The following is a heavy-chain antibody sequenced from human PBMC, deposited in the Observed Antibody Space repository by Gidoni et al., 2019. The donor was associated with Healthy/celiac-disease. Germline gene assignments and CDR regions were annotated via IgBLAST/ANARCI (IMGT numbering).Heavy chain of an antibody. Sequence: EVQLLESGGGLVQPGGSLRLSCAASGFTFSSYAMSWVRQAPGKGLEWGSAISGSGGSTYYADSVKGRFTISRDNSKNTLYLQMNSLRAEDTAVYYCAKGGVTMGRGVISFFDYWGQGTLVTVSS. J-gene: IGHJ4*02. CDR3: AKGGVTMGRGVISFFDY. CDR2: ISGSGGST. V-gene: IGHV3-23*01. CDR1: GFTFSSYA. D-gene: IGHD3-10*01.